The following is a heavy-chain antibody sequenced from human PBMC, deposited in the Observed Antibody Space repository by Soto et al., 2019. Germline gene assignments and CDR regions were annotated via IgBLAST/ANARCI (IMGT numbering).Heavy chain of an antibody. CDR1: GFSLRSYW. CDR2: IKTDGSIT. V-gene: IGHV3-74*01. J-gene: IGHJ4*02. D-gene: IGHD1-26*01. Sequence: GSMRLCCTASGFSLRSYWMYWVRQAPGKGLEWVSRIKTDGSITSYADSVKGRFTVSRDNARDTLYLQMNSLRVEDTDVYYCAKDLSSVPEYWGQGTLGTVSS. CDR3: AKDLSSVPEY.